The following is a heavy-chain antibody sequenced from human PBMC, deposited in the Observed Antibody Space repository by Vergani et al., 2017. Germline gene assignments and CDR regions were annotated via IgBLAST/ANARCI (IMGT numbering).Heavy chain of an antibody. J-gene: IGHJ4*02. V-gene: IGHV1-46*03. CDR3: SRGDYGILTGYRY. CDR2: INPSGGHT. CDR1: GYTFSNYY. D-gene: IGHD3-9*01. Sequence: QVQVVQSGAEVKKSGASVKVSCKTSGYTFSNYYMHWLRQAPGQGLEWMGIINPSGGHTNYAQKFQGRVNMTRDTSKSTVYMDLSSLRSEDTVIYYCSRGDYGILTGYRYWGQGTLVTVS.